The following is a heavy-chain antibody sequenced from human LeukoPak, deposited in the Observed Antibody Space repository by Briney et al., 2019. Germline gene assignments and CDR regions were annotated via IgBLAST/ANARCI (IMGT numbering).Heavy chain of an antibody. CDR2: ISWNSGSI. CDR3: VRDAGGY. V-gene: IGHV3-9*01. Sequence: GGSLRLSCAASGFTFDDYAMHWVRQAPGKGLEWVSGISWNSGSIGYADSVKGRFTISRDNSKNALYLQMNSLRTEDTGVYFCVRDAGGYWGQGTLVTVSS. D-gene: IGHD1-14*01. J-gene: IGHJ4*02. CDR1: GFTFDDYA.